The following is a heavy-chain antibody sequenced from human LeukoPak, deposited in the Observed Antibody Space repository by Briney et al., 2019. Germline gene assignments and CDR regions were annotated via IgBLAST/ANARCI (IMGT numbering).Heavy chain of an antibody. CDR3: AAAVARNWFDP. V-gene: IGHV3-30*04. D-gene: IGHD6-6*01. Sequence: GGSLRLSCAASGFTFSSYAMHWVRQAPGKGLEWVAVISYDGSNKYYADSVKGRFTISRDNSKNTLYLQMNSLRAEDAAVYYCAAAVARNWFDPWGQGTLVTVSS. CDR2: ISYDGSNK. J-gene: IGHJ5*02. CDR1: GFTFSSYA.